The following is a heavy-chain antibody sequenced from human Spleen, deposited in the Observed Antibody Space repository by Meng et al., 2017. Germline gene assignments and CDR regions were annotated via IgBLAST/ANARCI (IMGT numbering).Heavy chain of an antibody. D-gene: IGHD4-17*01. Sequence: SETLSLTCTVSGGSISSGGYSWNWIRQHPGKGLEWIGYIYYSGSTSYNPSLKSRVTMSVDTSRNQFSLKLNSVTAADTAVYYCASHMTTALDAFNIWGQGTMVTVSS. V-gene: IGHV4-31*03. CDR2: IYYSGST. CDR1: GGSISSGGYS. CDR3: ASHMTTALDAFNI. J-gene: IGHJ3*02.